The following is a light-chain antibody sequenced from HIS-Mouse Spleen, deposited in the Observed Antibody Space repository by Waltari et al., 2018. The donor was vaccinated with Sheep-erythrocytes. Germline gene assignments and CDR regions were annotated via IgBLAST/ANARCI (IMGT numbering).Light chain of an antibody. J-gene: IGLJ3*02. CDR2: EGS. Sequence: QSALTQPASVSGSPGQSITISCYQQHPGKAPKLMFYEGSKRPSGVSNRFSGSKSGNTASLTVSRLQAEDEADYYCCSYAGSSTPWVFGGGTKLTVL. CDR3: CSYAGSSTPWV. V-gene: IGLV2-23*01.